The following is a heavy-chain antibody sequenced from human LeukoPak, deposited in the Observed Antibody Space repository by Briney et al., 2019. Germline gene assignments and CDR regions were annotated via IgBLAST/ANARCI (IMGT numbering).Heavy chain of an antibody. J-gene: IGHJ3*02. D-gene: IGHD1-1*01. V-gene: IGHV4-39*07. CDR1: GGSISSSSYY. CDR2: INHSGST. CDR3: ARGYQDPGSAAFDI. Sequence: PSETLSLTCTVSGGSISSSSYYWGWIRQPPGKGLEWIGEINHSGSTNYNPSLKSRVTISVDTSKNQFSLKLSSVTAADTAVYYCARGYQDPGSAAFDIWGQGTMVTVSS.